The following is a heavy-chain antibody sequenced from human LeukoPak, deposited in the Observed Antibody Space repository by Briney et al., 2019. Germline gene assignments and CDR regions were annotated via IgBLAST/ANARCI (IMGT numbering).Heavy chain of an antibody. V-gene: IGHV4-39*07. Sequence: SETLSLTCTVSGGSISSSSYYWGWIRQPPGKGLEWIGSIYYSGSTYYNPSLKSRVTISVDTSKNQFSLKLSSVTAADTAVYYCARNGYSSGWYLDWFDPWGQGTLVTVSS. D-gene: IGHD6-19*01. CDR1: GGSISSSSYY. CDR3: ARNGYSSGWYLDWFDP. J-gene: IGHJ5*02. CDR2: IYYSGST.